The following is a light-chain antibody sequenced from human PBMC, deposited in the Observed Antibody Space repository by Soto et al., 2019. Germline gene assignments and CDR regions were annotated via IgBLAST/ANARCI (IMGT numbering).Light chain of an antibody. Sequence: ATQMTQSPSSLSASVGDRVTIACRASQGIRTELGWYQQKAEEAPKLLIYAASTLQSGVPPRFSGSGSGTDFTLTISSLQPEDFATYYCLQDYGYPRTFGQGTKVEMK. V-gene: IGKV1-6*01. CDR3: LQDYGYPRT. CDR1: QGIRTE. CDR2: AAS. J-gene: IGKJ1*01.